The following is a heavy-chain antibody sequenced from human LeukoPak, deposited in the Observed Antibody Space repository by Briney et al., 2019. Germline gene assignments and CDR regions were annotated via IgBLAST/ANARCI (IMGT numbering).Heavy chain of an antibody. CDR3: ARGEGGYNYAF. D-gene: IGHD5-24*01. Sequence: GESLKISCKASGYSFSSYWIAWVRPIPGKGLEWMGIINPADSDTRYSLSIQGQVTISADRSISTAYPQWSSLKASDTAIYYCARGEGGYNYAFWGQGTLVSVSS. CDR2: INPADSDT. J-gene: IGHJ4*02. CDR1: GYSFSSYW. V-gene: IGHV5-51*01.